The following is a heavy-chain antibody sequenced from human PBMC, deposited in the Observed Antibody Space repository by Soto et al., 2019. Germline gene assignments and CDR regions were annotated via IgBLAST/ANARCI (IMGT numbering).Heavy chain of an antibody. CDR1: GGSISSSSYY. D-gene: IGHD3-9*01. CDR2: IYYSGST. CDR3: ARQGYDILTGYYPPSHYGMDV. Sequence: SETLSLTCTVSGGSISSSSYYWGWIRQPPGKWLEWIGSIYYSGSTYYNPSLKSRVTISVDTSKNQFSLKLSSVTAADTAVYYCARQGYDILTGYYPPSHYGMDVWGQGTTVTVYS. J-gene: IGHJ6*02. V-gene: IGHV4-39*01.